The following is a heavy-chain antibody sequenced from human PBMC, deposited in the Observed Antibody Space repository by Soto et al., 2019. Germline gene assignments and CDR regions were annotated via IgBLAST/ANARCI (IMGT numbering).Heavy chain of an antibody. Sequence: EVQLVASGGGLVKPGGSLSLSCAASGFTFSNDWMSWVRHAPGKGLEWVGRIKSKTDGGTTDYAPPVKGRFTISRDDSKNTLYLQMDSLKTEDTAVYYCTTEPPIGYCSSTSCYLYNWFDPCGQGTLVTVSS. CDR2: IKSKTDGGTT. V-gene: IGHV3-15*01. CDR3: TTEPPIGYCSSTSCYLYNWFDP. J-gene: IGHJ5*02. CDR1: GFTFSNDW. D-gene: IGHD2-2*01.